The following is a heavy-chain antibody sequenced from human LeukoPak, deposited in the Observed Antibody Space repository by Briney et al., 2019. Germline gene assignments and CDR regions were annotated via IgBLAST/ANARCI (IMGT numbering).Heavy chain of an antibody. V-gene: IGHV1-69*13. Sequence: SVKVSCKASGGTFSSYAISWVRQAPGQGLEWMGGIIPIFGTANYAQKFQGRVTITADESTSTAYMALSSLRSEDTAVYYCARDHPWGSGSYYSYTHWGQGTLVTVSS. CDR3: ARDHPWGSGSYYSYTH. CDR2: IIPIFGTA. D-gene: IGHD3-10*01. J-gene: IGHJ4*02. CDR1: GGTFSSYA.